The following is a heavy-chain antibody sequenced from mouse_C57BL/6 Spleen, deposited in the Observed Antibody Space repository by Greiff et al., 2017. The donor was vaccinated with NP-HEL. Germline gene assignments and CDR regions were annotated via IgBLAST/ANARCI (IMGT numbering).Heavy chain of an antibody. Sequence: QVQLQQSGAELMKPGASVKLSCKATGYTFTGYWIEWVKQRPGHGLEWIGEILPGSGSTNYNEKFKGKATFTADTSSNTAYMQLSSLRTDDSAIYYWARYYGSSWGGYAMDYWGQGTSVTVSS. D-gene: IGHD1-1*01. CDR2: ILPGSGST. V-gene: IGHV1-9*01. CDR1: GYTFTGYW. J-gene: IGHJ4*01. CDR3: ARYYGSSWGGYAMDY.